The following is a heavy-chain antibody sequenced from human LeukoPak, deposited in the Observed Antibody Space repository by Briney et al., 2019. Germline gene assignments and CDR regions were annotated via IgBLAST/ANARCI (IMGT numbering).Heavy chain of an antibody. Sequence: SVKVSCKASGYTFTSYYMHWVRQAPGQGLEWMGRIIPILGIANYAQKFQGRVTITADKSTSTAYMELSSLRSEDTAVYYCARDSRSDYCSSTSCYTDYYGMDVWGQGTTATVSS. CDR2: IIPILGIA. D-gene: IGHD2-2*02. V-gene: IGHV1-69*04. J-gene: IGHJ6*02. CDR1: GYTFTSYY. CDR3: ARDSRSDYCSSTSCYTDYYGMDV.